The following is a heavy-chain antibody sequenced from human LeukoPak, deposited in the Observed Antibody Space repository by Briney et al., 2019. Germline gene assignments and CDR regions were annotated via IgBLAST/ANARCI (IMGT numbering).Heavy chain of an antibody. CDR1: GGSISSSSCY. CDR3: ARGDGDDILTDPNGGFDY. D-gene: IGHD3-9*01. CDR2: IYTSGST. J-gene: IGHJ4*02. Sequence: SETLSLTCTVSGGSISSSSCYWGWIRQPPGKGLEWIGRIYTSGSTNYNPSLKSRVTISVDTSKNQFSLKLSSVTAADTAVYYCARGDGDDILTDPNGGFDYWGQGTLVTVSS. V-gene: IGHV4-39*07.